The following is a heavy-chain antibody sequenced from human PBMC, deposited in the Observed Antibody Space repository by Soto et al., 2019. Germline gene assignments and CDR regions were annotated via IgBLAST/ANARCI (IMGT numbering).Heavy chain of an antibody. D-gene: IGHD2-2*03. CDR2: INYNGNT. V-gene: IGHV4-59*01. CDR1: GDSISSDD. CDR3: ARDLDLGLGTAFDI. J-gene: IGHJ3*02. Sequence: PSESLALTCTVSGDSISSDDWSWIRQFPGKGLEWIGYINYNGNTNYNPSLQSRVTISVDTSKNQFSLRLSSVTAADTAVYYCARDLDLGLGTAFDIWGQGTMVTVSS.